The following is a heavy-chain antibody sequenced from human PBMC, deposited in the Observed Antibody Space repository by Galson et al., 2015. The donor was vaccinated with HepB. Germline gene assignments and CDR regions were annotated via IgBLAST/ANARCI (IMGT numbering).Heavy chain of an antibody. CDR2: ISGSGGST. V-gene: IGHV3-23*01. J-gene: IGHJ4*02. Sequence: SLRLSCAASGFTLSSYAMSWVRQAPGKGLEWVSAISGSGGSTYYADSVKGRFTISRDNSKNTLYLQMNSLRAEDTAVYYCAKGSVGQWLVPYYHFDYWGQGTLVTVSS. CDR3: AKGSVGQWLVPYYHFDY. D-gene: IGHD6-19*01. CDR1: GFTLSSYA.